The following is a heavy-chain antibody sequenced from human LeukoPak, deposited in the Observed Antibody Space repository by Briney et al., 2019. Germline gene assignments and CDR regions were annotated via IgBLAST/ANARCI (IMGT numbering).Heavy chain of an antibody. CDR2: INYSENT. V-gene: IGHV4-34*01. D-gene: IGHD3/OR15-3a*01. Sequence: SETLSLTCAVYGGSFTDFYWSWVRQPPGKGLEYIGEINYSENTHYNPSLKRRVTMSVDTSKHQFSLRLTSVTAADTAVYYCARQTGSGLFILPGGQGTLVTVSS. CDR1: GGSFTDFY. CDR3: ARQTGSGLFILP. J-gene: IGHJ4*02.